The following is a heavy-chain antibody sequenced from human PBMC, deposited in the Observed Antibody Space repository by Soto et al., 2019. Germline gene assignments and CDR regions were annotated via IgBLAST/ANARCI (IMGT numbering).Heavy chain of an antibody. CDR3: ARDYLLLWFGELEDYYYYGMDV. Sequence: ASVKVSCKASGYTFTSYYMHWVRLAPGQGLEWMGIINPSGGSTSYAQKFQGRVTMTRDTSTSTVYMELSSLRSEDTAVYYCARDYLLLWFGELEDYYYYGMDVWGQGTTVTVSS. D-gene: IGHD3-10*01. CDR1: GYTFTSYY. V-gene: IGHV1-46*01. J-gene: IGHJ6*02. CDR2: INPSGGST.